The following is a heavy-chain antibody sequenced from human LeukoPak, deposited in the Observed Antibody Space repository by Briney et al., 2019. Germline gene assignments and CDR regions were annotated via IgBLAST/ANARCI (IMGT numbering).Heavy chain of an antibody. Sequence: SETLSLTCEVNGGSFTSYYWNWIRQPPGKGLEWIGYIYYSGSTNYNPSLKSRVTISVDTSKNQFSLKLSSVTAADTAVYYCARGADSSGYYSIFYFDYWGQGTLVTVSS. V-gene: IGHV4-59*01. D-gene: IGHD3-22*01. J-gene: IGHJ4*02. CDR2: IYYSGST. CDR1: GGSFTSYY. CDR3: ARGADSSGYYSIFYFDY.